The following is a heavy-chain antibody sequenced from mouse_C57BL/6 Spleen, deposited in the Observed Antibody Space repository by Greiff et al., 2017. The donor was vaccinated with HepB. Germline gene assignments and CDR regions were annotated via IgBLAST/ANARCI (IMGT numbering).Heavy chain of an antibody. J-gene: IGHJ4*01. CDR3: TTSGGHHVRYYAMDY. CDR1: GFNIKDDY. CDR2: IDPENGDT. D-gene: IGHD1-1*02. Sequence: EVQLQQSGAELVRPGASVKLSCTASGFNIKDDYMHWVKQRPEQGLEWIGWIDPENGDTEYASKFQGKATITADTSSNTAYLQLSSLTSEDTAVYYCTTSGGHHVRYYAMDYWGQGTSVTVSS. V-gene: IGHV14-4*01.